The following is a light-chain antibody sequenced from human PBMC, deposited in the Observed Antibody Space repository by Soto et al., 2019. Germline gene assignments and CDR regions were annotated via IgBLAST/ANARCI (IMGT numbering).Light chain of an antibody. CDR1: SSNIGDNY. J-gene: IGLJ2*01. Sequence: QSVLTQPPSVSAAPGQTVTISCSGSSSNIGDNYVSWYQQVPGTAPKLLTYDNNKRPSGIPVRFSASKSGTSATLGITGLQTGDEADYYCGTWDSSLSAVVFGGGTKLTVL. CDR3: GTWDSSLSAVV. V-gene: IGLV1-51*01. CDR2: DNN.